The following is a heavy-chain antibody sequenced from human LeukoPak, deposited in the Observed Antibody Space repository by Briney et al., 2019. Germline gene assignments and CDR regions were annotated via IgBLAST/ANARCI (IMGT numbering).Heavy chain of an antibody. Sequence: SETLSLTCAVYGGSFSGYYWSWIRQPPGKGLEWIGEINHSGSTNYNPSLKSRVTISVDTSKNQFSLKLSSVTAADTAVYYCARSCTGGVCRNSFDYWGQGTLVTVSS. CDR2: INHSGST. CDR3: ARSCTGGVCRNSFDY. V-gene: IGHV4-34*01. J-gene: IGHJ4*02. D-gene: IGHD2-8*02. CDR1: GGSFSGYY.